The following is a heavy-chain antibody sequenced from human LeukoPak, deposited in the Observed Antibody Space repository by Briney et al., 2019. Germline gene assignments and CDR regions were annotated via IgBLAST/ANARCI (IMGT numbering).Heavy chain of an antibody. CDR3: ARSGYYYGSGSYHKNWFDP. J-gene: IGHJ5*02. D-gene: IGHD3-10*01. V-gene: IGHV4-34*01. CDR1: GGSFSGYY. CDR2: INHSGST. Sequence: SETLSLTCAVYGGSFSGYYWSWIRQPPGKGLEWIGEINHSGSTNYNPSLKSRVTISVDTSKNQFSLKLSSVTAADTAVYYCARSGYYYGSGSYHKNWFDPWGQGTLLTVSS.